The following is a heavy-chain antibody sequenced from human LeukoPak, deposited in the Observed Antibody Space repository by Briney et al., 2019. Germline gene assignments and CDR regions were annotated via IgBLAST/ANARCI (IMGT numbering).Heavy chain of an antibody. V-gene: IGHV4-59*01. CDR1: GGSISSYY. CDR2: IYYSGST. CDR3: ARVGYYYYYGMDV. Sequence: SETLSLTCTVSGGSISSYYWSWIRQPPGKGLEWIGYIYYSGSTNYSPSLKSRVTISVDTSKNQFSLKLSSVTAADTAVYYCARVGYYYYYGMDVWGQGTTVTVSS. J-gene: IGHJ6*02.